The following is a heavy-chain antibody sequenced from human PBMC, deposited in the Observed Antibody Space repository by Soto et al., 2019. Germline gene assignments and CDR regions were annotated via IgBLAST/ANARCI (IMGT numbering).Heavy chain of an antibody. J-gene: IGHJ4*02. CDR1: GFTFITYA. Sequence: LRLDWADSGFTFITYAMHWVRQDPGKGLWWVAVISYDGSNKYYADSVKGRFTISRDNYKNTLYLQMNSLRAEDTAVYYCARDPYYYDSSGYYYHWGQGTLPTVSS. V-gene: IGHV3-30-3*01. CDR2: ISYDGSNK. CDR3: ARDPYYYDSSGYYYH. D-gene: IGHD3-22*01.